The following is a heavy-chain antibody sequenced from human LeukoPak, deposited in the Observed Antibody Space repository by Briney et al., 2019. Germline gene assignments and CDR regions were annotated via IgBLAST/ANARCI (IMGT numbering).Heavy chain of an antibody. CDR2: ISGSGGST. CDR3: AKFLWFGELSSYYFDY. D-gene: IGHD3-10*01. Sequence: SGGSLRLPCAASGFTFSSYAMSWVRQAPGKGLEWVSAISGSGGSTYYADSVKGRFTISRDNSKNTLYLQMNSLRAEDTAVYYCAKFLWFGELSSYYFDYWGQGTLVTVSS. V-gene: IGHV3-23*01. CDR1: GFTFSSYA. J-gene: IGHJ4*02.